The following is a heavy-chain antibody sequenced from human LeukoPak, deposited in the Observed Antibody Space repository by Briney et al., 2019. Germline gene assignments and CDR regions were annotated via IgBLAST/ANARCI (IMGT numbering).Heavy chain of an antibody. J-gene: IGHJ4*02. CDR3: ARGNYYGSGSHVDY. V-gene: IGHV4-34*01. D-gene: IGHD3-10*01. CDR2: INHSGST. Sequence: SETLSLTCAVYGGSFSVYYWSWIRQPLGKGLEWIGEINHSGSTNYNPSLKSRVTVSVDTSKNQFSLKLSSVTAADTAVYYCARGNYYGSGSHVDYWGQGTLVTVSS. CDR1: GGSFSVYY.